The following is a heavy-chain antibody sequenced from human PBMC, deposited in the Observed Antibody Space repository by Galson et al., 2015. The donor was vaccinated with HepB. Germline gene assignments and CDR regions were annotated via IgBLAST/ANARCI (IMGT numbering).Heavy chain of an antibody. D-gene: IGHD2-15*01. J-gene: IGHJ4*02. V-gene: IGHV3-23*01. CDR2: IGGSGTDP. Sequence: SLRLSCAASGYTFSKSPMSWVRQAPGKGLEWVSAIGGSGTDPYYADSVRGRFTISRDNSKDILYLQMSSLRAEDTAVYYCAQVNWGVVGAQQWSQGALVIVSS. CDR3: AQVNWGVVGAQQ. CDR1: GYTFSKSP.